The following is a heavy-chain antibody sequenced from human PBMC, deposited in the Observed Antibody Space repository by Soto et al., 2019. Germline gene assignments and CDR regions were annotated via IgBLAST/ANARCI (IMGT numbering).Heavy chain of an antibody. Sequence: TSETLSLTCGVYGGSFGAYYWSWIRQPPGKGLEWIGEITHSGSTNYNPSLKSRVTISVDTSKNQFSLKLSSVTAADTAVYYCASFRGSGGRHYYYYYMDVWGKGTTVTVSS. D-gene: IGHD2-15*01. V-gene: IGHV4-34*01. CDR3: ASFRGSGGRHYYYYYMDV. CDR1: GGSFGAYY. CDR2: ITHSGST. J-gene: IGHJ6*03.